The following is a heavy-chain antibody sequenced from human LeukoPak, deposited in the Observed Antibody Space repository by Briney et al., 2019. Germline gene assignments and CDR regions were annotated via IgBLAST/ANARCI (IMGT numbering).Heavy chain of an antibody. CDR1: GFTFSNYG. D-gene: IGHD2-2*02. V-gene: IGHV3-23*01. J-gene: IGHJ5*02. CDR2: ISGSGGST. CDR3: AKDGGSIVVVPAALPNWFDP. Sequence: GGSLRLSCAASGFTFSNYGMHWVRQAPGKGLEWVSAISGSGGSTYYADSVKGRFTISRDNSKNTLYLQMNSLRAEDTAVYYCAKDGGSIVVVPAALPNWFDPWGQGTLVTVSS.